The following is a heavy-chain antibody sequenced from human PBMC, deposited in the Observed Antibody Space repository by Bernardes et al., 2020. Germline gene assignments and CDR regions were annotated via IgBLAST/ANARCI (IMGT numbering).Heavy chain of an antibody. J-gene: IGHJ6*03. CDR3: ARVRFRLVATIGGGYYYYYMDV. CDR2: INHSGST. D-gene: IGHD5-12*01. V-gene: IGHV4-34*01. CDR1: GGSFSGYY. Sequence: SETLSLTCAVYGGSFSGYYWSWIRQPPGKGLEWIGEINHSGSTNYNPSLKSRVTISVDTSKNQFSLKLSSVTAADTAVYYCARVRFRLVATIGGGYYYYYMDVWGKGTTVTVSS.